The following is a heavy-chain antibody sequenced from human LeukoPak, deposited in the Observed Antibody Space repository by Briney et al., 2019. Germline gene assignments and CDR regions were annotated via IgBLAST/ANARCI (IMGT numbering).Heavy chain of an antibody. J-gene: IGHJ6*03. CDR2: IIPIFGTA. D-gene: IGHD1-26*01. V-gene: IGHV1-69*05. Sequence: SVKVSCKASGGTFSSYAIRWVRQAPGQGLEWMGGIIPIFGTANYAQKFQGRVTITTDESTSTAYMELSSLRSEDTAVYYCARGYSNYYYMDVWGKGTTVTVSS. CDR3: ARGYSNYYYMDV. CDR1: GGTFSSYA.